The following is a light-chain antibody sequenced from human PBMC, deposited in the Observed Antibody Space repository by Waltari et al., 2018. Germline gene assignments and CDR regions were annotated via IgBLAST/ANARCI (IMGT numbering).Light chain of an antibody. Sequence: SYDLTQSPSVSVSPGQTASIPCSGDELAKKYVCWYQQKPGQSPVLVIYQDVRRPSEIPERFSGSNSGNTATLTISGTQPMDEADYYCQAWDSGVAGVFGTGTKVTVL. CDR3: QAWDSGVAGV. CDR1: ELAKKY. V-gene: IGLV3-1*01. J-gene: IGLJ1*01. CDR2: QDV.